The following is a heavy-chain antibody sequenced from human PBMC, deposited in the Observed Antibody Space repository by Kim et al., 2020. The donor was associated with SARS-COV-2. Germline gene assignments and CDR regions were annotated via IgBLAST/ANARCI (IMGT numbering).Heavy chain of an antibody. V-gene: IGHV3-74*01. D-gene: IGHD2-15*01. J-gene: IGHJ4*02. CDR1: GFTFSSYW. Sequence: GGSLRLSCTASGFTFSSYWMHWVRQAPGKGLVWVSRINSDGSSTSYADSVKGRFTISRDNAKKTLYLQMNSLRAEDTAVYYCARVGGEGYCSGGSCYPDYWGQGTLVTVSS. CDR2: INSDGSST. CDR3: ARVGGEGYCSGGSCYPDY.